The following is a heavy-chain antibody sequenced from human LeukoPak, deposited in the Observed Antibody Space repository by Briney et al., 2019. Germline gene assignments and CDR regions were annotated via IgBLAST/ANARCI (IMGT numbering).Heavy chain of an antibody. V-gene: IGHV3-48*03. Sequence: GGSLRLSCAASGCTFSSYEMNWVRQAPGKGLEWVSYISSSGSTIYYADSVKGRFTISRDNAKNSLYLQMNSLRAEDTAVYYCARAPPQYYYDSSGYPNDAFDIWGQGTMVTVSS. CDR2: ISSSGSTI. CDR3: ARAPPQYYYDSSGYPNDAFDI. CDR1: GCTFSSYE. D-gene: IGHD3-22*01. J-gene: IGHJ3*02.